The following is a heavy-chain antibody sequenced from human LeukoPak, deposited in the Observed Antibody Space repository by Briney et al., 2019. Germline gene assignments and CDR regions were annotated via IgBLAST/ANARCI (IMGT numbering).Heavy chain of an antibody. V-gene: IGHV3-72*01. D-gene: IGHD1-26*01. J-gene: IGHJ6*02. CDR3: ARDRGGFYGMDV. CDR1: GFTFSNAW. CDR2: VRKKANSYTT. Sequence: GGSLRLSCAASGFTFSNAWMSWVRQAPGKGLEWVGRVRKKANSYTTEYAASVKGRFTISRDDSKNSLYLQMNSLKTEDTAVYYCARDRGGFYGMDVWGQGTTVTVSS.